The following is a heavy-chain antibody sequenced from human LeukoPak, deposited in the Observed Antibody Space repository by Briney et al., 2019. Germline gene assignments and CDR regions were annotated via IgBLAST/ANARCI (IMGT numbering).Heavy chain of an antibody. D-gene: IGHD3-10*01. J-gene: IGHJ5*02. CDR1: GFTFSSYG. CDR3: TCGSGSYFTANWLDP. CDR2: IRYDGSNK. Sequence: GGSLRLSCAASGFTFSSYGMHWVRQAPGKGLEWVAFIRYDGSNKYYADSVKGRFTISRDNSKNTLYLQMNSLRAEDTAVFYCTCGSGSYFTANWLDPWGQGTLVIVSS. V-gene: IGHV3-30*02.